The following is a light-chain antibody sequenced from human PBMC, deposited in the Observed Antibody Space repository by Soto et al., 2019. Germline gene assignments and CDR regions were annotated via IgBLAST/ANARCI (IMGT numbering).Light chain of an antibody. J-gene: IGLJ1*01. V-gene: IGLV2-14*01. Sequence: QSALTQPASVSGSPGQSITISCTGTSSDVGGYNYVSWYQQRPGKAPKFMIYDVSNRPSGVSNRFSGSKSGNTASLTISGLQAEDEADYYCSSYTTSNTRQIVLGTGTKVTVL. CDR3: SSYTTSNTRQIV. CDR1: SSDVGGYNY. CDR2: DVS.